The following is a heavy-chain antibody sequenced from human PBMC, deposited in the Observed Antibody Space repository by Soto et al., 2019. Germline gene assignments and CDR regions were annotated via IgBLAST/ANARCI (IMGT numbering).Heavy chain of an antibody. D-gene: IGHD2-2*01. V-gene: IGHV4-30-4*01. CDR3: ARVPDR. Sequence: PSETLSLTCTVSGDSIRSDDYYWSWIRQPPGKGLEWIGYIYHSGSTYYNPSLKSRVVISIDTSKNQFSLKLSSVTAADTAVYYCARVPDRWGQGTLVTVSS. CDR2: IYHSGST. J-gene: IGHJ5*02. CDR1: GDSIRSDDYY.